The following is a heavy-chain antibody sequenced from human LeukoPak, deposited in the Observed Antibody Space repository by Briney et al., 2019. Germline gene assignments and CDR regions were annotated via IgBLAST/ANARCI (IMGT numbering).Heavy chain of an antibody. J-gene: IGHJ5*02. CDR2: VTGPGDTT. Sequence: GGSLRLSCATSGYSFTKYAMKWVRQAPGKGLEWVSAVTGPGDTTYYADSVKGRFYMSREDSKTTLHIQVHSLRAEDTAIYYCAKGAEIDLWGQGTLVTVSS. D-gene: IGHD3-16*01. V-gene: IGHV3-23*01. CDR1: GYSFTKYA. CDR3: AKGAEIDL.